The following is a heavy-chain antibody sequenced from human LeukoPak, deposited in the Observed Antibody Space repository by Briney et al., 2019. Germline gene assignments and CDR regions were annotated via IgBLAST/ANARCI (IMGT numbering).Heavy chain of an antibody. CDR1: GGSFSSGSYY. CDR3: ARAHVGDVVVLT. Sequence: PSETLSLTCTVSGGSFSSGSYYWSWIRQPAGKGLEWIGRIYTSGSTNYNPSLKSRVTISVDTSKNQFSLKLSSVTAADTAVYYCARAHVGDVVVLTWGQGTLVTVSS. D-gene: IGHD3-16*01. J-gene: IGHJ5*02. CDR2: IYTSGST. V-gene: IGHV4-61*02.